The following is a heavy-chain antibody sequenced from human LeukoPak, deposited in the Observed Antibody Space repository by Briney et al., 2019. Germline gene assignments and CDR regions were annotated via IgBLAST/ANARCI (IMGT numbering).Heavy chain of an antibody. J-gene: IGHJ4*02. D-gene: IGHD5-12*01. V-gene: IGHV3-23*01. CDR2: IGGSGGGT. CDR1: GFTFSTYG. CDR3: ARDSYSGYDRLLN. Sequence: GGSLRLSCAASGFTFSTYGMSWVRQAPGKGLEWVSAIGGSGGGTYYADSVKGRFTISRDNAKNSLYLQMNSLRAEDTAVYYCARDSYSGYDRLLNWGQGTLVTVSS.